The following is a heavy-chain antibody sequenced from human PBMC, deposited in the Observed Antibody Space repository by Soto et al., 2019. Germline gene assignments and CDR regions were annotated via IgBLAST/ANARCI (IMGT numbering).Heavy chain of an antibody. CDR3: ASSGYYGDYGYNWFDP. CDR1: GGSFSGYY. D-gene: IGHD4-17*01. Sequence: QVQLQQWGAGLLKPSETLSLTCAVYGGSFSGYYWSWIRQPPGKGLEWIGEINHSGSTNYNPSLKSRVTISVDTSKNQFSLKLSSVTAADTAVYYCASSGYYGDYGYNWFDPWGQGTLVTVSS. V-gene: IGHV4-34*01. J-gene: IGHJ5*02. CDR2: INHSGST.